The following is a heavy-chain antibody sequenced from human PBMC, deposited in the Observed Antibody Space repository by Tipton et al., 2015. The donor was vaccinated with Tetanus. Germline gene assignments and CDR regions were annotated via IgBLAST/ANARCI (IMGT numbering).Heavy chain of an antibody. J-gene: IGHJ5*02. CDR1: GFTFSASA. CDR2: IRSKANNYAT. V-gene: IGHV3-73*01. D-gene: IGHD2-15*01. Sequence: SLRLSCAASGFTFSASAMHWVRQASGKGLEWVGRIRSKANNYATSYAASVKGRFTISRDDSENTAYLQMNNLKIEDTAVYFYTRSSAWGQGTLVTVSS. CDR3: TRSSA.